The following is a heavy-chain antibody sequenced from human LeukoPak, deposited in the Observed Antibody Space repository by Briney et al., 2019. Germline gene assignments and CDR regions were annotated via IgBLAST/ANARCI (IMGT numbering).Heavy chain of an antibody. CDR3: ARLSLDIAARPRGYFDY. CDR1: GYSFINYW. Sequence: GESLKISCQGSGYSFINYWIGWGGRKPGKGGEGRGRIIPVDSDTRYSPSFQGHVTISADKSISTAYLQWSSLKASDTAMYYCARLSLDIAARPRGYFDYWGQGTLVTVSS. D-gene: IGHD6-6*01. CDR2: IIPVDSDT. J-gene: IGHJ4*02. V-gene: IGHV5-51*01.